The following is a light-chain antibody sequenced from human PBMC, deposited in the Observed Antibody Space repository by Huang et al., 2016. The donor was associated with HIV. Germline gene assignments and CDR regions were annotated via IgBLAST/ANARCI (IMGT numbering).Light chain of an antibody. CDR3: MQGVEVPLT. Sequence: DIVMTQSSLSLSVTPGQSASISCKSSQSLLHSDGKTHLSWYLQKPGQPPQLLIYEVSSRISGGPDRFSGSGSGTDFTLKSSRVEAEDVGVYYCMQGVEVPLTFGGGTKVDIK. V-gene: IGKV2-29*02. CDR1: QSLLHSDGKTH. CDR2: EVS. J-gene: IGKJ4*01.